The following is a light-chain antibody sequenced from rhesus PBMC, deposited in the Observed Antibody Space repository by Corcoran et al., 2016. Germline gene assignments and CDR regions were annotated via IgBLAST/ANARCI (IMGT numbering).Light chain of an antibody. J-gene: IGLJ1*01. CDR2: EVS. Sequence: QAAPTPSPSLSGSPGQSFTVSCTGTRRDLGAYDRVSWYQVRPGKAPNVMIYEVSTRPSGVSDRFSGSKSVNTASLTISGLPDEDEADYYCSSSASSNTYIFGSGTRLTVL. CDR3: SSSASSNTYI. CDR1: RRDLGAYDR. V-gene: IGLV2-13*03.